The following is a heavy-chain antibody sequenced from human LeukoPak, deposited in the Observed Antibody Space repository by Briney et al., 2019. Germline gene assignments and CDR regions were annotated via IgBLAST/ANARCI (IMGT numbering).Heavy chain of an antibody. D-gene: IGHD3-9*01. J-gene: IGHJ4*02. CDR3: ARDFLPLSQKTLTRFDY. CDR2: ISSSSSTI. CDR1: GFTFSSYS. Sequence: GGSLRLSCAASGFTFSSYSMNWVRQAPGKGLEWVSYISSSSSTIYYADSVKGRFTISRDNAKNSLYLQMNSLRAEDTAVYYCARDFLPLSQKTLTRFDYWGQGTLVTVSS. V-gene: IGHV3-48*04.